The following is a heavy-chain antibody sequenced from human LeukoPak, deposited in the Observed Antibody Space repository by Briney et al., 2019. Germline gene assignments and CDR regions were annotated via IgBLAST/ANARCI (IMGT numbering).Heavy chain of an antibody. CDR1: GGSISSYY. Sequence: SETLSLTCTVSGGSISSYYWSWIRQPAGKGLEWIGRIYTSGSTNYNPSLKSRVTMSVDTSKNQFSLKLSSVTAADTAVYYCAGDKGDRYCSGGSCYYFDYWGQGTLVTVSS. CDR2: IYTSGST. D-gene: IGHD2-15*01. V-gene: IGHV4-4*07. CDR3: AGDKGDRYCSGGSCYYFDY. J-gene: IGHJ4*02.